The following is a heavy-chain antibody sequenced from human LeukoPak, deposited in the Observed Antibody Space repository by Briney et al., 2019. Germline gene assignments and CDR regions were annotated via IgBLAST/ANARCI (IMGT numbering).Heavy chain of an antibody. CDR3: ARQWVLQRGTNRFDP. Sequence: PSETLSLTCTVSGGSITSSNYQWGWIRQPPGKGLEWNGSISYSGSTYFNLSLKSRVIISVDTSNNQFSLKLSSVTAADTALYYCARQWVLQRGTNRFDPWGQGTLVTVSS. J-gene: IGHJ5*02. D-gene: IGHD5-24*01. V-gene: IGHV4-39*01. CDR2: ISYSGST. CDR1: GGSITSSNYQ.